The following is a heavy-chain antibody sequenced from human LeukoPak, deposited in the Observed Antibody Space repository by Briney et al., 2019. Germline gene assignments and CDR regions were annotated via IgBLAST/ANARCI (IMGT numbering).Heavy chain of an antibody. J-gene: IGHJ6*02. CDR2: ISSSGTTI. V-gene: IGHV3-48*03. CDR1: EFTFSNYE. D-gene: IGHD3-10*01. Sequence: PGGSLRLSCVASEFTFSNYEMNWVRQAPGKGLEWVSYISSSGTTIYYADSVKGRVTISRDNAKNSLYLQMNSLRADDTAVYYCARDRGFGKSLYYYYGMDVWGQGTTVTVSS. CDR3: ARDRGFGKSLYYYYGMDV.